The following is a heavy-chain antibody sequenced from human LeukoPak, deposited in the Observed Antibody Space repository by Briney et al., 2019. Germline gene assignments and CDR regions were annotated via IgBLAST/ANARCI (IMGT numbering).Heavy chain of an antibody. CDR1: GFTVGSKY. V-gene: IGHV3-53*01. Sequence: GGSLRLSCAASGFTVGSKYMSWVRQTPGKGLDWVSVICSGGNTHYSDSVKGRFTISRDNSKNTLYLQMNSLRVDDTAVYYCARLDSGYNAYAPFDHWGQGTLVTVSS. D-gene: IGHD5-12*01. CDR2: ICSGGNT. J-gene: IGHJ4*02. CDR3: ARLDSGYNAYAPFDH.